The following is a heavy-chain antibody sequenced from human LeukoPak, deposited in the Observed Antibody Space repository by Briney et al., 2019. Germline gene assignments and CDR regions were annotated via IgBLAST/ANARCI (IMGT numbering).Heavy chain of an antibody. J-gene: IGHJ4*02. V-gene: IGHV3-30*03. CDR3: ARETYSSSSGYFDY. CDR1: GFTFSSYG. Sequence: PGRSLRLSCAASGFTFSSYGMHWVRQAPGKGLEWVALISYDGSNKYYADSVKGRFTISRDNSKNTLYLQMNSLRAEDTAVYYCARETYSSSSGYFDYWGQGTLVTVSS. D-gene: IGHD6-6*01. CDR2: ISYDGSNK.